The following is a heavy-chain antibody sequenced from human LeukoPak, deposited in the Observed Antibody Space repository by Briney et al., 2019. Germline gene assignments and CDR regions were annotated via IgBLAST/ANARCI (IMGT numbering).Heavy chain of an antibody. V-gene: IGHV3-48*03. CDR3: ARTQPTYDSKGQIFEY. J-gene: IGHJ4*02. CDR2: ISSSGSTI. Sequence: GGSLRLSCAASGFTFSSYEMNWVRQAPGKGLEWVSYISSSGSTIYYADSVKGRFTISRDNAKNSLYLQMNSLGAEDTAVYYCARTQPTYDSKGQIFEYWGQGTLVTVSS. D-gene: IGHD3-22*01. CDR1: GFTFSSYE.